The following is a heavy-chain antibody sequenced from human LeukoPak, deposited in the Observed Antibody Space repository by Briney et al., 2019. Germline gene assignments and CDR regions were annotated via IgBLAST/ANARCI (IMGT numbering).Heavy chain of an antibody. CDR2: INSDGSSI. CDR1: GFTFSRYW. CDR3: GRGSGVAXX. J-gene: IGHJ1*01. V-gene: IGHV3-74*03. Sequence: GGSLRLSCVASGFTFSRYWMHWVRQAPGKGLVWVSRINSDGSSITYADSVKGRFTISRDNAKNTLYLQMTSLRVEDTAVYYCGRGSGVAXXWGXXXLVT. D-gene: IGHD7-27*01.